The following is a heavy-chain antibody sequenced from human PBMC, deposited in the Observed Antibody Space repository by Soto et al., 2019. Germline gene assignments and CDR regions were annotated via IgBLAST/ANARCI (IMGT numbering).Heavy chain of an antibody. Sequence: QVQLQESGPGLVKPSQTLSLTCTVSGGSISSGGYYWSWIRQHPGKGLEWIGYIYYSGSTYYNPSLTVRVTLSVDTAWNQLSLNLSSVTAADTAVYYCARDLRPADSVSYHDDFDLWGRGTMVTVSS. CDR2: IYYSGST. D-gene: IGHD1-26*01. CDR3: ARDLRPADSVSYHDDFDL. CDR1: GGSISSGGYY. V-gene: IGHV4-31*03. J-gene: IGHJ3*01.